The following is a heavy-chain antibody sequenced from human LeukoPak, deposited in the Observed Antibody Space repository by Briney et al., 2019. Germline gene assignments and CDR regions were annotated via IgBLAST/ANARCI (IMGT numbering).Heavy chain of an antibody. J-gene: IGHJ5*02. CDR3: AREPAAGYCSSTSCLNWFDP. CDR2: ISSSGSTI. V-gene: IGHV3-11*01. D-gene: IGHD2-2*01. CDR1: GFTFSDYY. Sequence: GGSLGLSCAASGFTFSDYYMSWIRQAPGKGLEWVSYISSSGSTIYYADSVKGRFTISRDNAKNSLYLQMNSLRAEDTAVYYCAREPAAGYCSSTSCLNWFDPWGQGTLVTVSS.